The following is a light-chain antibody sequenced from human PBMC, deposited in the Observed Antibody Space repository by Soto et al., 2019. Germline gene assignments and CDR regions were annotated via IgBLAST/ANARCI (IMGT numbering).Light chain of an antibody. J-gene: IGLJ2*01. V-gene: IGLV1-40*01. Sequence: QSVLTQPPSVSGAPGQRVTISCTGSSSNIGAGYDVHWYQQLPGTAPKLLIYDNSNRPSGVPDRFSGSKSGTSASLAITGLQAEDEADYYCQSYHSSLSGRGVIFGGGTKLTVL. CDR2: DNS. CDR3: QSYHSSLSGRGVI. CDR1: SSNIGAGYD.